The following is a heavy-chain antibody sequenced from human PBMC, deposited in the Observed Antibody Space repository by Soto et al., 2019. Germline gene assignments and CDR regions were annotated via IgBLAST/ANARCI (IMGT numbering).Heavy chain of an antibody. CDR1: GYTFTGYY. CDR3: ARDYYDSSGYYVFYYYYGMDG. D-gene: IGHD3-22*01. Sequence: GASVKVSCKASGYTFTGYYMHWVRPAPGPVLEWMGWINPNSGGTNYAQKFQGRVTMTRDTSISTAYMELSRLRSDDTAVYYCARDYYDSSGYYVFYYYYGMDGWGQGTTVTVSS. CDR2: INPNSGGT. V-gene: IGHV1-2*02. J-gene: IGHJ6*02.